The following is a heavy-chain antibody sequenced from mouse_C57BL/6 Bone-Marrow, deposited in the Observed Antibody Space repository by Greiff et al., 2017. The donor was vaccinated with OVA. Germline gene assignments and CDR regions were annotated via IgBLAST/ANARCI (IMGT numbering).Heavy chain of an antibody. CDR1: GFTFSSYG. V-gene: IGHV5-6*02. D-gene: IGHD1-1*01. Sequence: EVNVVESGGDLVKPGGSLKLSCAASGFTFSSYGMSWVRQTPDKRLEWVATISSGGSYTYYPDSVKGRFTISRDNAKNTLYLQMSILKSEDTAMYYCARRYYGSLYAMDYWGQGTSVTVSS. CDR2: ISSGGSYT. J-gene: IGHJ4*01. CDR3: ARRYYGSLYAMDY.